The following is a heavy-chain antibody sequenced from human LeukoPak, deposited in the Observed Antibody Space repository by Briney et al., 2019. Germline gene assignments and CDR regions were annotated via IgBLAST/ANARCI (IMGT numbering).Heavy chain of an antibody. V-gene: IGHV3-23*01. CDR3: ARDLGGKFDY. CDR2: ISGSGGST. Sequence: GGSLRLSCAASGFTFSRHAMTWVRQAPGKGLEWVSAISGSGGSTYYADSVKGRFTISRDNSKNTLYLQMNSLRAEDTAVYYCARDLGGKFDYWGQGTLVTVSS. J-gene: IGHJ4*02. D-gene: IGHD1-14*01. CDR1: GFTFSRHA.